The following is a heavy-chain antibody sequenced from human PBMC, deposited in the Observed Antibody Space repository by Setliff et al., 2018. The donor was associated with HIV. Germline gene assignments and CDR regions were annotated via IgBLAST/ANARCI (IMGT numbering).Heavy chain of an antibody. J-gene: IGHJ6*02. Sequence: SETLSLTCTVSGGSISSGSYYWNWIRQPAGKGLEWIGRIYTSGSTNYNPSLKSRVTISVDTSKNQFSLKLSSVTAADTAVYYCAREDYYYGMDVWGQGTTVTVS. CDR3: AREDYYYGMDV. CDR1: GGSISSGSYY. CDR2: IYTSGST. V-gene: IGHV4-61*02.